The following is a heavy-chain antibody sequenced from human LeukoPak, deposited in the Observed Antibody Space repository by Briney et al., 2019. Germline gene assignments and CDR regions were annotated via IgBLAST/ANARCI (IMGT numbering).Heavy chain of an antibody. CDR1: GGSFSGYY. CDR3: ASTNNVVYYFDY. V-gene: IGHV4-34*01. Sequence: PSETLSLTCAVYGGSFSGYYWRRIRQPPGKGLEWVGEINHSGTTNYNPSLKSRVTTSVETSNNQFSLKLSSVAAADTAVYYCASTNNVVYYFDYWGQGIRVTVSS. D-gene: IGHD1/OR15-1a*01. CDR2: INHSGTT. J-gene: IGHJ4*02.